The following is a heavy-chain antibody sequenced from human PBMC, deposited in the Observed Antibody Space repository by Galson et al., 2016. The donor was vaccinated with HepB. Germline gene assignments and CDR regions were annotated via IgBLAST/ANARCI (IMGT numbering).Heavy chain of an antibody. Sequence: SLRLSCAASGFTVSSNYMNWVRQAPGKGLEWVSIIYVGGSTYYADSVRGRFTISRDNSKNTLYLQMDSLRAEDTAVYYCAGSGDYYYFDYWGQGTLATVSS. CDR2: IYVGGST. D-gene: IGHD7-27*01. CDR3: AGSGDYYYFDY. CDR1: GFTVSSNY. J-gene: IGHJ4*02. V-gene: IGHV3-53*01.